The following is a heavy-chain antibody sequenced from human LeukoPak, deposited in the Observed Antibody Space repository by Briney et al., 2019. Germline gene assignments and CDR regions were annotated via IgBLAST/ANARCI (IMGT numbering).Heavy chain of an antibody. J-gene: IGHJ4*02. CDR2: INHSGST. V-gene: IGHV4-34*01. D-gene: IGHD2-15*01. CDR1: GGSFSGYY. CDR3: ASSKPLYCSGGSCRDY. Sequence: SETLSLTCAVYGGSFSGYYWSWIRQPPGKGLEWIGEINHSGSTNYNPSLKSRVTISVDTSKNQFSLKLSSVTAADTAVYYCASSKPLYCSGGSCRDYWGQGTLVTVSS.